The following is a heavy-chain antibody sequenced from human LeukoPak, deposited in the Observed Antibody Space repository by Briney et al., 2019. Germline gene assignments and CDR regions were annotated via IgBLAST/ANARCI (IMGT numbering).Heavy chain of an antibody. J-gene: IGHJ4*02. D-gene: IGHD3-22*01. CDR1: GDTFTGYY. CDR2: INPNSGGT. Sequence: ASVKVSCKASGDTFTGYYMHWVRQAPGQGLEWMGWINPNSGGTNYAQKFQGRVTMTRDTSISTAYMELSRLRSDDTAVYYCARAADYYDSSGYYPTDYWGQGTLVTVSS. CDR3: ARAADYYDSSGYYPTDY. V-gene: IGHV1-2*02.